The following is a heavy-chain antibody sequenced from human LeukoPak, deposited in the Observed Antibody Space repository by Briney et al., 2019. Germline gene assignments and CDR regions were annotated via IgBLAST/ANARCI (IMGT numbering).Heavy chain of an antibody. CDR3: ARIGSYYYYMDV. Sequence: PSETLSLTCTVSGYSISSGYYWGWIRQPPGKGLEWIGSIYHSGSTHYNPSLKRRVTISVDTSSNQFSLKLRSVTAADTAVYYCARIGSYYYYMDVWGKGTTVSVSS. J-gene: IGHJ6*03. V-gene: IGHV4-38-2*02. D-gene: IGHD1-14*01. CDR1: GYSISSGYY. CDR2: IYHSGST.